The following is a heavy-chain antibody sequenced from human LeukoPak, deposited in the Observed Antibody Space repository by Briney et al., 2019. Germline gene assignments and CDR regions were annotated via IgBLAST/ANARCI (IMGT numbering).Heavy chain of an antibody. D-gene: IGHD5-18*01. CDR3: ARDSVDTAMVTPYNWFDP. CDR2: IIPIFGTA. J-gene: IGHJ5*02. V-gene: IGHV1-69*13. Sequence: SVKVSCKASGGTFSSYAISWVRQAPGQGLEWMGGIIPIFGTANYAQKFQGRVTITADESTSTAYMELSSLRSEDTAVYYCARDSVDTAMVTPYNWFDPWGQGTLVTVSS. CDR1: GGTFSSYA.